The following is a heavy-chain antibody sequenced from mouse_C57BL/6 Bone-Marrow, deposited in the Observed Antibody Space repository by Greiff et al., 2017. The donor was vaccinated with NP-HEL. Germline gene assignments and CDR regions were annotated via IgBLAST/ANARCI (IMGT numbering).Heavy chain of an antibody. Sequence: EVQVVESGGGLVQPGGSLSLSCAASGFTFTDYYMSWVRQPPGKALEWLGFIRNKANGYTTEYSASVKGRFTISRDNSQSILYLQMNALRAEDSATYYCARLPPTAYFDYWGQGTTLTVSS. J-gene: IGHJ2*01. D-gene: IGHD1-2*01. V-gene: IGHV7-3*01. CDR1: GFTFTDYY. CDR3: ARLPPTAYFDY. CDR2: IRNKANGYTT.